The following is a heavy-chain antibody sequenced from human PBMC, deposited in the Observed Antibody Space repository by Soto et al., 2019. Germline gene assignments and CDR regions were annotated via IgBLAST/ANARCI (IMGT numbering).Heavy chain of an antibody. CDR2: IYYSGST. V-gene: IGHV4-59*01. CDR1: GGSISSYY. Sequence: SETLSLTCTVSGGSISSYYWSWIRQPPGKGLEWIGYIYYSGSTNYNPSLKSRVTISVDTSKNQFSLKLSSVTAADTAVYYCARDRYSSSWYKDNWFDPWGQGTLVTVS. J-gene: IGHJ5*02. CDR3: ARDRYSSSWYKDNWFDP. D-gene: IGHD6-13*01.